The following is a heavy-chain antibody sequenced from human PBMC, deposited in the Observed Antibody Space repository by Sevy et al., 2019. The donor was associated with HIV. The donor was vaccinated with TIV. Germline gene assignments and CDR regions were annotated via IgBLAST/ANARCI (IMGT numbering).Heavy chain of an antibody. CDR2: IYWDDDK. Sequence: SGPTLVNPTQTLTPTCTFSGFSLSTSGVGVGWIRQPPGKALEWLALIYWDDDKRYSPSLKSRLTITKDTSKNQVVLTMTNMDPVDTATYYCAHSLIAAAGYYYYGMDVWGQGTTVTVSS. V-gene: IGHV2-5*02. CDR3: AHSLIAAAGYYYYGMDV. CDR1: GFSLSTSGVG. J-gene: IGHJ6*02. D-gene: IGHD6-13*01.